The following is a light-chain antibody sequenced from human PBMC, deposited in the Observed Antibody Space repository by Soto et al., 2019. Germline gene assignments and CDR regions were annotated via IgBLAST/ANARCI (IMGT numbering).Light chain of an antibody. CDR1: SNDVGGYNY. CDR2: EVS. Sequence: QSVLTQPASVSGSPGQSITISCTGTSNDVGGYNYVSWYQQHPGKVPKLMIYEVSNRPSGVSNRFSGSKSGNTASLTISGLQAEDEADYYCSSYTTTATVLFGGGTKLTV. CDR3: SSYTTTATVL. J-gene: IGLJ2*01. V-gene: IGLV2-14*01.